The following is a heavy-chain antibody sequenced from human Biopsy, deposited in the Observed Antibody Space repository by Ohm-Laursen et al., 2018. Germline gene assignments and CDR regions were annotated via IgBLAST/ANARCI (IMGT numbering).Heavy chain of an antibody. D-gene: IGHD3-16*02. V-gene: IGHV1-18*01. CDR3: ARGEVTFGELIVSLDS. CDR2: IGPLNGDT. Sequence: GASVKASCKTSGYNFISYSINWVRQAPGQGLEWMGWIGPLNGDTKYGQKFQDRVTMTTDTSTSTVYMELASLRSDDTAVYYCARGEVTFGELIVSLDSWGQGTLVTVSS. CDR1: GYNFISYS. J-gene: IGHJ4*02.